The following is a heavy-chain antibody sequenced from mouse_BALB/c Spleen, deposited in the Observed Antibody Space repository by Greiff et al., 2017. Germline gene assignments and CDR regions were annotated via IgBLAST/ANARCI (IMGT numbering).Heavy chain of an antibody. J-gene: IGHJ2*01. D-gene: IGHD2-3*01. Sequence: VQVVESGAELVRPGASVTLSCKASGYTFTDYEMHWVKQTPVHGLEWIGAIDPETGGTAYNQKFKGKATLTADKSSSTAYMELRSLTSEDSAVYYCTRSDGYYLYWGQGTTLTVSS. CDR1: GYTFTDYE. CDR2: IDPETGGT. CDR3: TRSDGYYLY. V-gene: IGHV1-15*01.